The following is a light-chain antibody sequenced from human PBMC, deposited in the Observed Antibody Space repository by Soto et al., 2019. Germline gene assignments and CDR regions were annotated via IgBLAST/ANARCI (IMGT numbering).Light chain of an antibody. J-gene: IGLJ1*01. CDR1: SSNIGTSS. CDR2: TTN. CDR3: AAWDDSLNGHV. Sequence: QSALTQPHSASGTPGQRVTISCSGSSSNIGTSSVHWFQQLPGTAPKLLISTTNQRPSGVPERFSGSKSGTSASQAISGLQSEDEADYYCAAWDDSLNGHVFGTGTKVTVL. V-gene: IGLV1-44*01.